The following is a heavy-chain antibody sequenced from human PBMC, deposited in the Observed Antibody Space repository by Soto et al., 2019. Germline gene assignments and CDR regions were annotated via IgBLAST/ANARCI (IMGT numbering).Heavy chain of an antibody. D-gene: IGHD2-15*01. CDR2: ISGSGGYT. CDR3: VKWTVVVVAATRAGSFDY. J-gene: IGHJ4*02. Sequence: EVQLLESGGGLVQPGGSLRLSCAASGFTFSSYAMSWVRQAPGKGLEWVSVISGSGGYTYYADSVKGRFTISRDNSKNTLYLQMNSLRAEDTAVYYCVKWTVVVVAATRAGSFDYWGQGTLVTVSS. CDR1: GFTFSSYA. V-gene: IGHV3-23*01.